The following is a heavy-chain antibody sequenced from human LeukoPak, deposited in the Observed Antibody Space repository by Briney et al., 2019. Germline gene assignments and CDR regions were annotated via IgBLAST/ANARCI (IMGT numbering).Heavy chain of an antibody. J-gene: IGHJ3*02. D-gene: IGHD6-13*01. V-gene: IGHV1-69*05. Sequence: IIPIFGTPDYPQKFQGRVTIIRDESTSTAHMELSSLRSEDTAVYYCASPVIAAAGHGAFNIWGQGTMVTVSS. CDR2: IIPIFGTP. CDR3: ASPVIAAAGHGAFNI.